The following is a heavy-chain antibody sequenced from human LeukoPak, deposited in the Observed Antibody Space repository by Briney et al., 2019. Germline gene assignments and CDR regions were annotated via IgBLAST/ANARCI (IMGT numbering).Heavy chain of an antibody. CDR2: ISSSSSYI. V-gene: IGHV3-21*01. Sequence: GGSLRLSCAASGFTFSSYSMNWVRQAPGKGLEWVSSISSSSSYIYYADLVKGRFTISRDNAKNSLYLQMNSLRAEDTAVYYCARTSSGPYYYYYGMDVWGQGTTVTVSS. D-gene: IGHD3-22*01. CDR3: ARTSSGPYYYYYGMDV. J-gene: IGHJ6*02. CDR1: GFTFSSYS.